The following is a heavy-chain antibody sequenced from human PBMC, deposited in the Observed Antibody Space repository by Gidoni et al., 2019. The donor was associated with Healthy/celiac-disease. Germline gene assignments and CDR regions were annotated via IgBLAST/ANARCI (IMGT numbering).Heavy chain of an antibody. CDR3: AREITMIVVVKVVSGAFDI. CDR1: VRPISSSSYY. D-gene: IGHD3-22*01. CDR2: IYYSGST. Sequence: QLQLQVSGPGLVKPSETLSLTCTVSVRPISSSSYYWGWIRQPPGKGLEWIGCIYYSGSTYYNPSLKSRVTISVDTSKNQFSLKLSSVTAADTAVYYCAREITMIVVVKVVSGAFDIWGQGTMVTVSS. J-gene: IGHJ3*02. V-gene: IGHV4-39*02.